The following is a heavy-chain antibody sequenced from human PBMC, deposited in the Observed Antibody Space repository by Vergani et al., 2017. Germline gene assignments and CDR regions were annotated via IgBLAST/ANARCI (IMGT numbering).Heavy chain of an antibody. CDR2: ISAYNGNT. CDR1: GYTFTSYG. V-gene: IGHV1-18*01. CDR3: ARDRVVVVPAAMFRMLSPDAFDI. D-gene: IGHD2-2*01. J-gene: IGHJ3*02. Sequence: QVQLVQSGAEVKKPGASVKVSCKASGYTFTSYGISWVRQAPGQGLEWMGWISAYNGNTNYAQKLQGRVTMTTDTSTSTAYMELRSLKSDDTAVYYCARDRVVVVPAAMFRMLSPDAFDIWGQGTMVTVSS.